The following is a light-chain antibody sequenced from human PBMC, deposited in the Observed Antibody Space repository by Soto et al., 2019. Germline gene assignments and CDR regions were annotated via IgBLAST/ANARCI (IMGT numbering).Light chain of an antibody. V-gene: IGLV1-44*01. Sequence: QSVLTQPPSASGTPGQRVTISCSGSSSNIESNTVNWYQHFPGTAPKLLIYSNNRRPSGVPDRFSGSKTGTSASLAISGLQSEDEADYYCAAWDDSLNGPVFGGGTKLTVL. CDR3: AAWDDSLNGPV. CDR2: SNN. CDR1: SSNIESNT. J-gene: IGLJ2*01.